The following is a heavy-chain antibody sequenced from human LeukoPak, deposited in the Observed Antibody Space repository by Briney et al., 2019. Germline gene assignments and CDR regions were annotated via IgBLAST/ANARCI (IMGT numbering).Heavy chain of an antibody. CDR1: GFTFGDYA. J-gene: IGHJ4*02. Sequence: GGSLRLSCTASGFTFGDYAMSWFRQAPGKGLEWVGFIRSKAYGGTTEYAASVKGRFTISRDDSKSIAYLQMNSLKTEDTAVYYCTRDRHRRGYVFDYWGQGTLVTVSS. V-gene: IGHV3-49*03. CDR2: IRSKAYGGTT. D-gene: IGHD1-1*01. CDR3: TRDRHRRGYVFDY.